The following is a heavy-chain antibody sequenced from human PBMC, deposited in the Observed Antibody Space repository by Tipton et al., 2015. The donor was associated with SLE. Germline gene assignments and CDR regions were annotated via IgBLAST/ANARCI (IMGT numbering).Heavy chain of an antibody. CDR1: GGSFSGYY. Sequence: LRLSCAVYGGSFSGYYWSWIRQPPGKGLEWIGEINHSGSTNYNPSLKSRVTISVDTSKNQFSLKLSSVTAADTAVYYCAIEMSAYDFWSGGDRYYYMDVWGKETTVTVSS. J-gene: IGHJ6*03. V-gene: IGHV4-34*01. CDR3: AIEMSAYDFWSGGDRYYYMDV. D-gene: IGHD3-3*01. CDR2: INHSGST.